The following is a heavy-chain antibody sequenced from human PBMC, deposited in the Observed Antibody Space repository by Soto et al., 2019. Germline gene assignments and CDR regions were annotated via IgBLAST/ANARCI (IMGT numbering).Heavy chain of an antibody. D-gene: IGHD6-13*01. V-gene: IGHV4-4*07. CDR3: ARDQGVAAAGITWFDP. CDR1: GASMDGYH. Sequence: SETLALTCTVSGASMDGYHWSWIRQPAGKGLEWIGHIHSSGSTNYNPSLKSRVTMSVDTSKNQFSLRLMSLTAADTAVYYCARDQGVAAAGITWFDPWGQGSLVTVSS. J-gene: IGHJ5*02. CDR2: IHSSGST.